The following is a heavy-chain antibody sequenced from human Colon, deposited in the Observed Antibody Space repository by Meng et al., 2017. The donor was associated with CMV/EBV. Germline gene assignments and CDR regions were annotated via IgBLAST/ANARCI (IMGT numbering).Heavy chain of an antibody. J-gene: IGHJ4*02. Sequence: SETLSLTCTVSGASVHTDNYYWSWIRQPPGKGLEFIGYVYYSGATNYNPFFKSRVAISVDTSKNQFSLKLTSVTAADTAVYYCTRGNTALWDSDSWGQGTLVTVSS. CDR2: VYYSGAT. CDR1: GASVHTDNYY. CDR3: TRGNTALWDSDS. D-gene: IGHD3-10*01. V-gene: IGHV4-61*01.